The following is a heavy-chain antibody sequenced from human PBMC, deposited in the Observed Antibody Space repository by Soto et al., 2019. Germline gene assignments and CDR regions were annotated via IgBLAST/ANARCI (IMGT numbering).Heavy chain of an antibody. CDR2: IWYDGSNK. D-gene: IGHD3-3*01. CDR3: ARASWSGYHVDY. J-gene: IGHJ4*02. V-gene: IGHV3-33*01. CDR1: GFTFSSYG. Sequence: QVQLVKSGGGVVQPGRSLRLSCAASGFTFSSYGMHWVRQAPGKGLEWVAVIWYDGSNKYYADSVKGRFTISRDNSKNTLYLQMNSLRAEDAAVYYCARASWSGYHVDYWGQGTLVTVSS.